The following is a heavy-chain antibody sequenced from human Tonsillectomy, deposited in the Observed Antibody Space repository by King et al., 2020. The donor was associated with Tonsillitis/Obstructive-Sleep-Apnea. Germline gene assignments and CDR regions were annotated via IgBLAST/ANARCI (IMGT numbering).Heavy chain of an antibody. D-gene: IGHD3-3*01. J-gene: IGHJ4*02. CDR2: INPNSGGT. CDR1: GYTFTGYY. V-gene: IGHV1-2*04. Sequence: VQLVEFGAEVKKPGASVKVSCKASGYTFTGYYMHWVRQAPGQGLEWMGWINPNSGGTNYAQKFQGWVTMTRDTSISTAYMELSRLRSDDTAVYYCATSRGNLEWLSGFDYWGQGTLVTVSS. CDR3: ATSRGNLEWLSGFDY.